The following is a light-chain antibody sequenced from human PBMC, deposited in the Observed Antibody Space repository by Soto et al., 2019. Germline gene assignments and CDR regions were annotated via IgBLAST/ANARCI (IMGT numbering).Light chain of an antibody. CDR2: DAS. V-gene: IGKV1-5*01. CDR1: QSISSW. Sequence: DIQMTQSPSTLSASVGEGVTIPCRASQSISSWLAWYQQKQGKAPKILIYDASSLESGVPSRFSGSGSGTEFTLTISSLQTDDVATYYCQQYNSYSWTLGQGTKVDIK. CDR3: QQYNSYSWT. J-gene: IGKJ1*01.